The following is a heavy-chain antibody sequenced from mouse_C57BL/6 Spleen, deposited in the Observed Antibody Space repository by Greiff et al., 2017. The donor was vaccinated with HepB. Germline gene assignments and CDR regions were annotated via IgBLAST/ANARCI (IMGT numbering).Heavy chain of an antibody. D-gene: IGHD2-4*01. V-gene: IGHV14-2*01. CDR3: ARQDYDEGDYFDY. J-gene: IGHJ2*01. CDR1: GFNFKDYY. Sequence: VQLQQSGAELVKPGASVKLSCTASGFNFKDYYMHWVKQRTEQGLEWIGRIDPEDGETKYDPKFQGKATLTADTSSNTAYLQLSSLTSDDTAVYYCARQDYDEGDYFDYWGQGTTLTVSS. CDR2: IDPEDGET.